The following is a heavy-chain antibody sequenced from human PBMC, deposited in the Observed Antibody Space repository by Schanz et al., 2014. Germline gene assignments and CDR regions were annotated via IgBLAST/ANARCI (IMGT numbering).Heavy chain of an antibody. CDR1: GYTFTSYG. J-gene: IGHJ4*02. D-gene: IGHD1-1*01. Sequence: QVQLVQSGAEVKKPGASVKVSCKASGYTFTSYGISWVRQAPGQGLEWMGWISAYSGNTNYAQKLQGRVTMTTNTSMNPAHIELPLRTSEDAGGYYGARGWTFDYWGQGTLVTVSS. CDR2: ISAYSGNT. CDR3: ARGWTFDY. V-gene: IGHV1-18*01.